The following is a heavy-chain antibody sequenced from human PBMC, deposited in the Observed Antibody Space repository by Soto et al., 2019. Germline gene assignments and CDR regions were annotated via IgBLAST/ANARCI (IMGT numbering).Heavy chain of an antibody. V-gene: IGHV3-33*01. J-gene: IGHJ3*02. Sequence: QVQLVESGGGVVQPGRSLRLSCAASGFTFSSYGMHWVRQAPGKGLEWVAVIWYDGSNKYYADSVKGRFTISRDNSKNTLYLQMNSLRAEDTAVYYCAREYSSAARAFDIWGQGTMVTVSS. CDR3: AREYSSAARAFDI. D-gene: IGHD6-19*01. CDR1: GFTFSSYG. CDR2: IWYDGSNK.